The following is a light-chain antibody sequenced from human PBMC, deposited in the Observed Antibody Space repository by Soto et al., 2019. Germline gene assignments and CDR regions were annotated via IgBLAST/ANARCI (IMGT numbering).Light chain of an antibody. CDR2: GAS. J-gene: IGKJ2*01. V-gene: IGKV1-17*03. CDR3: LQHNAYPFT. Sequence: DIQMTQSPSAMSASVGDRVTITCRASQGIDNYVAWFQQKPGQGPKRLIYGASNLQSGVPPRFSGSGSETEFTLTISNMQTEDIANYSCLQHNAYPFTFGQGTKVDIK. CDR1: QGIDNY.